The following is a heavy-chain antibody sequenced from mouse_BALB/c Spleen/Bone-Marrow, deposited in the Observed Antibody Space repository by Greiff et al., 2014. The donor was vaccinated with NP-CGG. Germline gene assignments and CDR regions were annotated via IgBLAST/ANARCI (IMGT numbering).Heavy chain of an antibody. CDR2: IYPGDEST. CDR1: GFAFSSSW. Sequence: QVQLKESGPELVKPWASVEIFFKTSGFAFSSSWVKWGMQRPGQGLGGIGRIYPGDESTNYNGKFKGKATLTADKSSSTAYMQLSSLTSVDSAVYFCARSPTGTFAYWGQGTLVTVSA. J-gene: IGHJ3*01. D-gene: IGHD4-1*01. CDR3: ARSPTGTFAY. V-gene: IGHV1-82*01.